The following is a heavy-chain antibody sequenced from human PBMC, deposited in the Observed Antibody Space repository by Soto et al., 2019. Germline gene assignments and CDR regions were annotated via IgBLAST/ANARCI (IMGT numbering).Heavy chain of an antibody. CDR2: ISYDGSNK. Sequence: PVGSLRLSCAASGFTFSSYAMHWVRQAPGKGLERVAVISYDGSNKYYADSVKGRFTISRDNSKNTLYLQMNSLRAEDTAVYYCAREWDVVVVAANDAFDIWGQGTMVTVSS. CDR3: AREWDVVVVAANDAFDI. CDR1: GFTFSSYA. V-gene: IGHV3-30-3*01. D-gene: IGHD2-15*01. J-gene: IGHJ3*02.